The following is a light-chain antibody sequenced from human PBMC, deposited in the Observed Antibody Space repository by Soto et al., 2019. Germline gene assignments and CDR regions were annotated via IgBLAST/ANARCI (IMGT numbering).Light chain of an antibody. CDR1: QGISNW. V-gene: IGKV1-12*01. CDR3: QQANSFPPT. CDR2: AAS. Sequence: DLPMTQSPSSVSASVGDRVTITCRASQGISNWLAWYQQKPGKAPNLLIFAASSLQSGVPSRFSGSGSGTDFTLTISDLQPEDFSTYYCQQANSFPPTFGQGTKLEIK. J-gene: IGKJ2*01.